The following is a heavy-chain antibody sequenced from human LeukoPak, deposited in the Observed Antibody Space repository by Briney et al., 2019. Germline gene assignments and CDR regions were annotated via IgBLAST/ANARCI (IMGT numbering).Heavy chain of an antibody. J-gene: IGHJ4*02. D-gene: IGHD2-15*01. CDR3: ARTYCDTTTCYDEGYFDY. V-gene: IGHV3-30*09. CDR1: GFTFSNYA. CDR2: ISYDGSNT. Sequence: GGSLRLSCAASGFTFSNYAMHWVRQAPGKGLEWVASISYDGSNTYSADSGKGRFAISRDNSKNMLYLQMNSLRAEDTAVYCCARTYCDTTTCYDEGYFDYWGQGALVTVSS.